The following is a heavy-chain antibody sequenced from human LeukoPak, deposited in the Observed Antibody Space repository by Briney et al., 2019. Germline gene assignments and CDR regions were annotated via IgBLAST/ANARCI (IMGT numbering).Heavy chain of an antibody. CDR1: GFTFRSFA. J-gene: IGHJ6*02. Sequence: GGSLRLSCAASGFTFRSFAMNWVRQAPGKGLEWVSTISGNGGATYYADSVKGRFTISRDNSESTLYLQMNSLRAEDTAVYYCAKAPGIAAAGRMDVWGQGTTVTVSS. CDR3: AKAPGIAAAGRMDV. D-gene: IGHD6-13*01. V-gene: IGHV3-23*01. CDR2: ISGNGGAT.